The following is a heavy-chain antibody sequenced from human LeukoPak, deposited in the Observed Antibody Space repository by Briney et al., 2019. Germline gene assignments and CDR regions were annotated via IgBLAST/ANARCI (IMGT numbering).Heavy chain of an antibody. Sequence: SETLSLTCTVSGDSINSYYWSWIRQPAGKGLEWIGRIYTSGSTNYNPSLKSRVSMSIDTSKNQFSLKLNSVTAADTAVYYCAGLSTLRDEYYLDVWGKGATVTVSS. V-gene: IGHV4-4*07. J-gene: IGHJ6*03. D-gene: IGHD3-16*01. CDR3: AGLSTLRDEYYLDV. CDR1: GDSINSYY. CDR2: IYTSGST.